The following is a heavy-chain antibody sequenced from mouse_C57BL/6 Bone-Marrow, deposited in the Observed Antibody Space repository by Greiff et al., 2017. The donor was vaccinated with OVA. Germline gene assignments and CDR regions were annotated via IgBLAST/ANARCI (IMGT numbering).Heavy chain of an antibody. Sequence: VQLQQSGAELVMPGASVKLSCKASGYTFTSYWMHWVKQRPGQGLEWIGEIDPSDSYTNYNQKFKGKSTLTVDKSSSTAYMQLSSLTSEDSAVYYCAREGMVTTRRLAYWGQGTLVTVSA. J-gene: IGHJ3*01. CDR3: AREGMVTTRRLAY. D-gene: IGHD2-2*01. CDR2: IDPSDSYT. CDR1: GYTFTSYW. V-gene: IGHV1-69*01.